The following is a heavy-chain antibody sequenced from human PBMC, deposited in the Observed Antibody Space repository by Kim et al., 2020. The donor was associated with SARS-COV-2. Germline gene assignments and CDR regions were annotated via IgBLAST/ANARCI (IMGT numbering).Heavy chain of an antibody. CDR1: GFTFSSYS. J-gene: IGHJ2*01. D-gene: IGHD6-6*01. Sequence: GGSLRLSCAASGFTFSSYSMNWVRQAPGKGLEWVSYISSSSSTIYYADSVKGRFTISRDNAKNSLYLQMNSLRAEDTAVYYCARELSIAARRYWYFDLWGRGTLVTVSS. CDR2: ISSSSSTI. CDR3: ARELSIAARRYWYFDL. V-gene: IGHV3-48*04.